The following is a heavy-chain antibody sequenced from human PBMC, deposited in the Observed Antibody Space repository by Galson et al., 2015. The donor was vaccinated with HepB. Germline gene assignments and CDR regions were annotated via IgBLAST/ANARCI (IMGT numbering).Heavy chain of an antibody. CDR1: GGSISTGAYS. CDR3: ARGLGYCSSTSCYGGVDY. D-gene: IGHD2-2*01. J-gene: IGHJ4*02. CDR2: IYHSGST. V-gene: IGHV4-30-2*01. Sequence: TLSLTCAVSGGSISTGAYSWNWIRQPPGKGLEWIGYIYHSGSTSYNPSLKSLVSISVDRSRTQFSLKLSSVTAADTAVYYCARGLGYCSSTSCYGGVDYWGQGTLVTVSS.